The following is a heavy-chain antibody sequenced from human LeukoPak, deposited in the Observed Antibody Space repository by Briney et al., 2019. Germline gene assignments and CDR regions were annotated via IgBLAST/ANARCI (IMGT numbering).Heavy chain of an antibody. CDR3: ARDEGYYDSSGYFD. CDR1: GYTFTSYG. CDR2: ISAYNGNT. D-gene: IGHD3-22*01. J-gene: IGHJ4*02. Sequence: ASVKVSCKASGYTFTSYGISWVRQAPGQGLEWMGWISAYNGNTNYAQKLQGRVTMTTDTSTSTAYMELRSLRSDDAAVYCCARDEGYYDSSGYFDWGQGTLVTVSS. V-gene: IGHV1-18*01.